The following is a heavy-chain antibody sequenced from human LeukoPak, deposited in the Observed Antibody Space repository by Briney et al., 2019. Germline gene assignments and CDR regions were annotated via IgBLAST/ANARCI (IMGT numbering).Heavy chain of an antibody. CDR1: GGSISSYY. CDR3: ARVDYYDSSGYFDY. V-gene: IGHV4-59*12. J-gene: IGHJ4*02. D-gene: IGHD3-22*01. Sequence: SETLSLTCTVSGGSISSYYWSWIRQPPGKGLEWIGHIYNSGSTNYNPSLKSRVTISVDTSKNQFSLKLSSVTAADTAVYYCARVDYYDSSGYFDYWGQGTLVTVSS. CDR2: IYNSGST.